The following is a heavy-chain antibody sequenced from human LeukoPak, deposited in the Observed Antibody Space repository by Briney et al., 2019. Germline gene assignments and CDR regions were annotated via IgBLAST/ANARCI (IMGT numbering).Heavy chain of an antibody. V-gene: IGHV3-23*01. Sequence: GESLRLSCAASGFPFTSSGMSWVRQAPGKGPEWVSSMNAVGVTYYADSVKGRFTISRDISKNTMYLQMSSLRADDTAVYYCSSDYPHYYFYMDVWGKATTVTVS. CDR3: SSDYPHYYFYMDV. J-gene: IGHJ6*03. D-gene: IGHD4-11*01. CDR2: MNAVGVT. CDR1: GFPFTSSG.